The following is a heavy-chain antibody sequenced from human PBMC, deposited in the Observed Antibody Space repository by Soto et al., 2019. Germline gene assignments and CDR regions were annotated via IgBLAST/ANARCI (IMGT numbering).Heavy chain of an antibody. J-gene: IGHJ4*02. CDR2: IYSGGST. V-gene: IGHV3-53*04. CDR1: GFTVSSNY. D-gene: IGHD6-6*01. Sequence: PGGSLRLSCAASGFTVSSNYMSWVRQAPGKGLEWVSVIYSGGSTYYADSVKGRFTISRHNSKNTLYLQMNSLRAEDTAVYYCARERSHSSSPYFDYWGQGTLVTVSS. CDR3: ARERSHSSSPYFDY.